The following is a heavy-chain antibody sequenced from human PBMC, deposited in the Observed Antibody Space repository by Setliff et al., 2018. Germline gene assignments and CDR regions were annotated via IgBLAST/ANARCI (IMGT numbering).Heavy chain of an antibody. J-gene: IGHJ4*02. CDR1: GLTLSRYW. Sequence: PGGSLRLSCAASGLTLSRYWMSWVRQAPGKGLEWISYLNNDGTTIYYADSVRGRFTISGDNSKNSLYLQMNSLRAEDTAVYYCARDPHFDSWGQGTLVTVSS. V-gene: IGHV3-48*01. CDR3: ARDPHFDS. CDR2: LNNDGTTI.